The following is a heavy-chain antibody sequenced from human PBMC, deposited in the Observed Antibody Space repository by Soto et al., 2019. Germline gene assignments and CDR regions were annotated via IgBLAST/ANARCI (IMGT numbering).Heavy chain of an antibody. J-gene: IGHJ4*02. CDR3: ATDHSSSWNFDY. D-gene: IGHD6-13*01. V-gene: IGHV1-24*01. CDR1: GYTLTELS. CDR2: FDPEDGET. Sequence: GASVKVSCKVSGYTLTELSMHWVRQAPGKGLEWMGGFDPEDGETIYAQKFQGRVTMTEDASTDTAYMELSSLRSEDTAVYYCATDHSSSWNFDYWGRGTLVTVSS.